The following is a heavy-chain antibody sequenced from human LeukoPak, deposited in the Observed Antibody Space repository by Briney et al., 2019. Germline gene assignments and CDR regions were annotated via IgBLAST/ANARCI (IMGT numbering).Heavy chain of an antibody. V-gene: IGHV3-7*01. D-gene: IGHD6-13*01. J-gene: IGHJ6*03. CDR2: IKQDGSEK. CDR1: GFTFSSYW. CDR3: ARDYVSSSWYGYYYYYMDV. Sequence: GGSLRLSCAASGFTFSSYWMSWVRQAPGKGLEWVANIKQDGSEKYYVDSVKGRLTISRDNAKNSLYLQMNSLRAEDTAVYYCARDYVSSSWYGYYYYYMDVWGKGTTVTVSS.